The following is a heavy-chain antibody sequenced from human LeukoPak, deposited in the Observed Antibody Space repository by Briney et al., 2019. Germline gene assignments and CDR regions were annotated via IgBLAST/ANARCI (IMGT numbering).Heavy chain of an antibody. D-gene: IGHD6-19*01. Sequence: GGSLRLSCAASGFTFSSYGMNWVRQAPGKGLEWVAVIWYDGSNENYADSVKGRFTISRDSSTNTVHLQMNSLRAEDTAVYYCARERGLAKDFDYWGQGTLSPSPQ. V-gene: IGHV3-33*01. CDR2: IWYDGSNE. CDR1: GFTFSSYG. J-gene: IGHJ4*02. CDR3: ARERGLAKDFDY.